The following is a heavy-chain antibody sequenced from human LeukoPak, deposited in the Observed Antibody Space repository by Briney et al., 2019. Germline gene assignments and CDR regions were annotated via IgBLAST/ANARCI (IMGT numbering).Heavy chain of an antibody. CDR2: IYYSGST. Sequence: SETLSLTCTVSGGSISSSSYYWGWIRQPPGKGLEWIGSIYYSGSTYYNPSLKSRVTISVDTSKSQFSLKLSSVTAADTAVYYCARLRAEYSSSPGQFDYWGQGTLVTVSS. V-gene: IGHV4-39*01. CDR3: ARLRAEYSSSPGQFDY. D-gene: IGHD6-6*01. J-gene: IGHJ4*02. CDR1: GGSISSSSYY.